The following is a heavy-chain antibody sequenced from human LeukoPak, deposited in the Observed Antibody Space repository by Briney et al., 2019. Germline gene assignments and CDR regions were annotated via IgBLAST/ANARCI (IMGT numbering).Heavy chain of an antibody. CDR3: TKDAGTCHSSGCWKPSDY. CDR1: GFTFRTYW. J-gene: IGHJ4*02. Sequence: PGGSLRLSCAASGFTFRTYWMHWVRQAPGKGLEWVSRINSDRTGTYADFVKGRFTISRDNANDTLYLQMNSLRADDTAVYYCTKDAGTCHSSGCWKPSDYWGQGVLVTVSS. CDR2: INSDRTGT. V-gene: IGHV3-74*01. D-gene: IGHD6-19*01.